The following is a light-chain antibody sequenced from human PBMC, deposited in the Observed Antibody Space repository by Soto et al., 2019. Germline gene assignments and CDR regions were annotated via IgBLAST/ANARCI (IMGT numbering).Light chain of an antibody. CDR2: EVS. V-gene: IGKV1-5*03. J-gene: IGKJ1*01. CDR1: QSINKW. CDR3: QDYSGDRAT. Sequence: DIQITQAPWALSASVGDRVTISCRASQSINKWLAWYQHKPGKAPNLLIYEVSTLHSGVPSRFSGSGSGTEFTLTISSLRPDDFATYYCQDYSGDRATCGQGTRGDIK.